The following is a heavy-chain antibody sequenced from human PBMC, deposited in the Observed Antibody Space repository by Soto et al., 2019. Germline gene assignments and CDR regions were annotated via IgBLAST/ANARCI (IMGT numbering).Heavy chain of an antibody. CDR1: GFTFSSYA. D-gene: IGHD2-8*01. J-gene: IGHJ4*02. CDR2: ISGSGGST. Sequence: EVQLLESGGGLVQPGGSLRLSCAAYGFTFSSYAMSWVRQAPGKGLEWVSAISGSGGSTYYADSVKGRFTISRDNSKNTLYLQMNSLRAEDTAVYYCAKSQRILYQEDYWGQGTLVTVSS. V-gene: IGHV3-23*01. CDR3: AKSQRILYQEDY.